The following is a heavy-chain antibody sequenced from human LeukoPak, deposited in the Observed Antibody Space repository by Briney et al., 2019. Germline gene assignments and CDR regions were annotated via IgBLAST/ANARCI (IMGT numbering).Heavy chain of an antibody. V-gene: IGHV3-48*04. Sequence: GGSLRLSCAASGFTFSSYSMNWVRQAPGKGLEWVSYISSSSTIYYADSVKGRFTISRDNAKNSLYLQMNSLRAEDTAVYYCARSHYDFWSGYYGYWGQGTLVTVSS. D-gene: IGHD3-3*01. CDR1: GFTFSSYS. CDR3: ARSHYDFWSGYYGY. CDR2: ISSSSTI. J-gene: IGHJ4*02.